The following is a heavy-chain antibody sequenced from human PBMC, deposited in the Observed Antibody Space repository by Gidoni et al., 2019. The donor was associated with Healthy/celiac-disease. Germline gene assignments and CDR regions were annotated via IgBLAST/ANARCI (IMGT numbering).Heavy chain of an antibody. Sequence: QVQLVQSGAEVKKPGSSVKVSCKASGGPFSSYAISWVRQAPGQGLEWMGRIIPILGIANYAQKFQGRVTITADKSTSTAYMELSSLRSEDTAVYYCARHNPWGSYPSEDYWGQGTLVTVSS. CDR2: IIPILGIA. D-gene: IGHD3-16*01. CDR1: GGPFSSYA. CDR3: ARHNPWGSYPSEDY. V-gene: IGHV1-69*04. J-gene: IGHJ4*02.